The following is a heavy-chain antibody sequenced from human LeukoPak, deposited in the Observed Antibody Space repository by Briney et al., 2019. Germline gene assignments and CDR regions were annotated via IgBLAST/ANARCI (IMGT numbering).Heavy chain of an antibody. CDR3: ATYYYDNSGVYYFDY. D-gene: IGHD3-22*01. Sequence: GGSLRLSCAASGFTFSDYYMSWIRQAPGKGLEWVSYISSSSSTIYYADSVKGRFTISRDNAKNSLYLQMNSLRAEDTAVYYCATYYYDNSGVYYFDYWGQGTLVTVSS. J-gene: IGHJ4*02. V-gene: IGHV3-11*04. CDR2: ISSSSSTI. CDR1: GFTFSDYY.